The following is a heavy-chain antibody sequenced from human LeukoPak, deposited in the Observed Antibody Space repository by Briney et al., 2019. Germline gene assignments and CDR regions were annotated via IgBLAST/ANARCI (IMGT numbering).Heavy chain of an antibody. CDR3: ARVPPTTVTTRIFDY. CDR1: GYTFTSYA. Sequence: GASVKVSCKASGYTFTSYAMHWVRQAPGQRPEWMGWINAGNGNTKYSQKFQGRVTITRDTSASTAYMELSSLRSEDTAVYYCARVPPTTVTTRIFDYWGQGTLVTVSS. V-gene: IGHV1-3*01. J-gene: IGHJ4*02. CDR2: INAGNGNT. D-gene: IGHD4-17*01.